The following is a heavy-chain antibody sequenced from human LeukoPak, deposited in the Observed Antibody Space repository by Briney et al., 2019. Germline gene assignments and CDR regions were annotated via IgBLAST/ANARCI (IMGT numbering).Heavy chain of an antibody. D-gene: IGHD3-3*01. CDR2: ISGSGGTT. Sequence: GGSLRLSCAASGFTFSSYAMSWVRQAPGKGLEWVSVISGSGGTTYYADSVKGRFTISRDNSKNTLYLQMNSLRAEDTAVYYCAKDQGSGYYLFDYWGQGTLVTVSS. CDR1: GFTFSSYA. J-gene: IGHJ4*02. CDR3: AKDQGSGYYLFDY. V-gene: IGHV3-23*01.